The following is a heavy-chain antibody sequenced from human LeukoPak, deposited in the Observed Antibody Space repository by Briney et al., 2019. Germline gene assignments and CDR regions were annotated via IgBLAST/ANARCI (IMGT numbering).Heavy chain of an antibody. CDR2: INHSGST. Sequence: SETLSLTCAVYGGSFSGYYWSWIRQPPGKGLEWIGEINHSGSTNYNPSLKSRVTISVDTSKNQFSLKLISVTAADTAVYYCARGPTPPYGMDVWGQGTTVTVSS. D-gene: IGHD4-17*01. CDR3: ARGPTPPYGMDV. CDR1: GGSFSGYY. V-gene: IGHV4-34*01. J-gene: IGHJ6*02.